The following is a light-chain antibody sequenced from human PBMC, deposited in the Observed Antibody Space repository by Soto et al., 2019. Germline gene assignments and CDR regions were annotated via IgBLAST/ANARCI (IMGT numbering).Light chain of an antibody. Sequence: DIQMTQSPSTLSASVGDRVTITCRASQTINTWLAWYQQKPGKAPKLLIYKASSLESGVPSRFSGGGSGTQFTLTISSLQPDDFATYYCQQYNSYPLTFGGGTRVEIK. CDR1: QTINTW. V-gene: IGKV1-5*03. CDR3: QQYNSYPLT. CDR2: KAS. J-gene: IGKJ4*01.